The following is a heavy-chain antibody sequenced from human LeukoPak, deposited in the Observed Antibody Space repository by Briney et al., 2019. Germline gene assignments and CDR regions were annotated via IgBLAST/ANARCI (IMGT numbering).Heavy chain of an antibody. Sequence: SETLSLTCAVYGGSFSGYYWSWIRQPPGKGLERIGEINHSGSTNYNPSLKSRVTMSVDTSKNQFSLKLSSVTAADTAVYYCARDNMVRGVSHYYGMDVWGQGTTVTVSS. V-gene: IGHV4-34*01. D-gene: IGHD3-10*01. CDR1: GGSFSGYY. CDR2: INHSGST. CDR3: ARDNMVRGVSHYYGMDV. J-gene: IGHJ6*02.